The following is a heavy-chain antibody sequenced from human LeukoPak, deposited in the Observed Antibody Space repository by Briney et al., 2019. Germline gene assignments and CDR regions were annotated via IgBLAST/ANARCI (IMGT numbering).Heavy chain of an antibody. V-gene: IGHV3-53*01. CDR3: ARRAGAYSHPYDY. Sequence: PGGSLRLSCAASGFTLSSYWMRWVRQAPGKGLEWVSFIYSDNTHYSDSVKGRFTISRDNSKNTLYLQMNSLRAEDTAVYYCARRAGAYSHPYDYWGQGTLVTVSS. D-gene: IGHD4/OR15-4a*01. J-gene: IGHJ4*02. CDR2: IYSDNT. CDR1: GFTLSSYW.